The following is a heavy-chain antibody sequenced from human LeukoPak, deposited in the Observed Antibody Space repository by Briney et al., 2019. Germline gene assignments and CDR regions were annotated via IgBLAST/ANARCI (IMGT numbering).Heavy chain of an antibody. CDR2: IIPILGIA. Sequence: GASVKVCCKTSGYSFTAYYIHWVRQAPGQGLEWMGRIIPILGIANYAQKFQGRVTITADKSTSTAYMELSSLRSEDTAVYYCARSSTTLLGYFDYWGQGTLVTVSS. CDR1: GYSFTAYY. V-gene: IGHV1-69*02. CDR3: ARSSTTLLGYFDY. D-gene: IGHD1-14*01. J-gene: IGHJ4*02.